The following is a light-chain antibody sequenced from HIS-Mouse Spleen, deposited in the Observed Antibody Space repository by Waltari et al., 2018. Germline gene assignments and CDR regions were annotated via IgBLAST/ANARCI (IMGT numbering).Light chain of an antibody. Sequence: QSALTQPASVSGSPGQSITISSTGTISHVVGYNYVSWYQQHPGNAPKLMIYDVSNRPSGVSNRFSGSKSGNTASLTISGLQAEDEADYYCSSYTSSSFNVVFGGGTKLTVL. V-gene: IGLV2-14*03. J-gene: IGLJ2*01. CDR2: DVS. CDR1: ISHVVGYNY. CDR3: SSYTSSSFNVV.